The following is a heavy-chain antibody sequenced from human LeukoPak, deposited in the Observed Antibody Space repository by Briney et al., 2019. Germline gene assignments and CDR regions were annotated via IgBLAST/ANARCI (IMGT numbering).Heavy chain of an antibody. CDR2: IYYSGST. CDR3: ATLGFSSGYYYYFDH. J-gene: IGHJ4*02. Sequence: SETLSLTCTVSGGSISSSSYYWGWIRQPPGKGLEWIGSIYYSGSTYYNPSLKSRVTISVNTSKNQFSLKLSSVTAADTAVYYCATLGFSSGYYYYFDHWGQGTLVTVSS. CDR1: GGSISSSSYY. V-gene: IGHV4-39*07. D-gene: IGHD3-22*01.